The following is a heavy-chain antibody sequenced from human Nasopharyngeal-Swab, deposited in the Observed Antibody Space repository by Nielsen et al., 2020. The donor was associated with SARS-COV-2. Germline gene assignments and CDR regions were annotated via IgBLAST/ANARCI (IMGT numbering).Heavy chain of an antibody. CDR3: TSGYSYGDFDY. V-gene: IGHV3-48*03. CDR2: ISSSGSTI. J-gene: IGHJ4*02. Sequence: VRQAPGNGLEWVSYISSSGSTIYYADSVKGRFTISRDNAKNSLYLQMNSLRAEDTAAYYCTSGYSYGDFDYWGQGTLVTVSS. D-gene: IGHD5-18*01.